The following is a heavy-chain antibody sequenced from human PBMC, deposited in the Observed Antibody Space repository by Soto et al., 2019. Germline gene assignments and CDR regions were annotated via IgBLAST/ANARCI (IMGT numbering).Heavy chain of an antibody. Sequence: SETLSLTCAVYGGSFSGYYWSWIRQPPGKGLEWIGEINHSGSTNYNPSLKSRVTISVDTSKNQFSLKLGSVTAADTAVYYCARGLVTNRYYYYGMDVWGQGTTVTVSS. V-gene: IGHV4-34*01. D-gene: IGHD6-13*01. J-gene: IGHJ6*02. CDR1: GGSFSGYY. CDR3: ARGLVTNRYYYYGMDV. CDR2: INHSGST.